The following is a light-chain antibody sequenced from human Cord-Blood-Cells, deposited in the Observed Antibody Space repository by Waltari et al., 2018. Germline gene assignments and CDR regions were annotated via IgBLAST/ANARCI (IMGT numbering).Light chain of an antibody. Sequence: QSALTQPASVSGSPGQSITISCTGTSSDVGSYNLVSWYQQHPGKAPKLMIYEGSKRPSGVSIRFSGSTSGNTASLTISGLQAEDEADYYCCSYAGSSTFVVFGGGTKLTVL. CDR1: SSDVGSYNL. CDR2: EGS. V-gene: IGLV2-23*01. CDR3: CSYAGSSTFVV. J-gene: IGLJ2*01.